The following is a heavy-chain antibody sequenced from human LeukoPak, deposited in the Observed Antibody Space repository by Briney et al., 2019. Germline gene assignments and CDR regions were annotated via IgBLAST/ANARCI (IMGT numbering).Heavy chain of an antibody. CDR1: GYRFTAYG. Sequence: SVKVSCKASGYRFTAYGVGWVRQAPGQGLEWMGRIIPILGIANYAQKFQGRVTITADKSTSTAYMELSSLRSEDTAVYYCARDPLRGYSYVPFDYWGQGTLVTVSS. J-gene: IGHJ4*02. CDR3: ARDPLRGYSYVPFDY. V-gene: IGHV1-69*04. D-gene: IGHD5-18*01. CDR2: IIPILGIA.